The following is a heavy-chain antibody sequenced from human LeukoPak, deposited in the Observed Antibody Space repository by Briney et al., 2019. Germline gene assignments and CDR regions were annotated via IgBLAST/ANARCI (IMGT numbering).Heavy chain of an antibody. CDR1: GFTFSSFE. J-gene: IGHJ4*02. CDR2: ISTSGGNI. Sequence: GGSLRLSCAASGFTFSSFEMNWVRQAPGTGLEWLSYISTSGGNIYYADSVKGRFTISRDNAKNSLYLQMNSLRAEDTAVYYCARNDYHFDYWGQGTLVTVSS. D-gene: IGHD4-11*01. V-gene: IGHV3-48*03. CDR3: ARNDYHFDY.